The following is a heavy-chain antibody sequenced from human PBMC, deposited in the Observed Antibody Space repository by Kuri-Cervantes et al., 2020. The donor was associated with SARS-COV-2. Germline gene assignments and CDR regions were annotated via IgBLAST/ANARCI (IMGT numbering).Heavy chain of an antibody. CDR2: ISSSGSII. Sequence: LSLTCAASGFTFSDFYMSWVRQAPGKGLEWLSYISSSGSIIYYGDSAKGRFTISRDNAKNSLSLQMNSLRAEDTAVYYCARLATYYSDSSGYYPPGDYFDNWGQGTLVPSPQ. CDR1: GFTFSDFY. V-gene: IGHV3-11*04. D-gene: IGHD3-22*01. J-gene: IGHJ4*02. CDR3: ARLATYYSDSSGYYPPGDYFDN.